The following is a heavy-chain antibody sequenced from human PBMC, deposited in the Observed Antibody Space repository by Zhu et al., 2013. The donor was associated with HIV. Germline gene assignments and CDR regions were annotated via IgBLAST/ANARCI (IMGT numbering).Heavy chain of an antibody. CDR2: XIPIFGAA. J-gene: IGHJ6*02. CDR1: GDTFSTYA. D-gene: IGHD3-10*01. V-gene: IGHV1-69*06. CDR3: AKGLWFRGWAMDV. Sequence: QVQLVQSGPEVKKPGSSVKVSCKASGDTFSTYAIHWVRQAPGQGLEWMGNXIPIFGAANYAQKFQGRVTITADKSTSTAYMDLSGLTTDDTALYFCAKGLWFRGWAMDVWGQGPRSSSP.